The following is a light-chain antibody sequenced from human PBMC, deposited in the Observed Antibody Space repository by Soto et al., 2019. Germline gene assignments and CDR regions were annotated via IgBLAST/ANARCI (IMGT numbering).Light chain of an antibody. CDR2: EGS. Sequence: QSALTQPASVSGSPGQSITISCTGTSSDVGSYNLVSWYQQHPGKAPKLMIYEGSKRPSGVSNRVSGSKSGNTASLTISGLQAEDEADYYCCSYAGSSTWVFGGWTKLTVL. CDR3: CSYAGSSTWV. CDR1: SSDVGSYNL. J-gene: IGLJ2*01. V-gene: IGLV2-23*01.